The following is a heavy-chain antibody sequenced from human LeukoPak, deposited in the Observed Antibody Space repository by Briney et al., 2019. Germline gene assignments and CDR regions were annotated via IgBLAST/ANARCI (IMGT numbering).Heavy chain of an antibody. CDR1: GYTFTGYY. CDR3: ARERVDHVVVPAAEFAP. Sequence: ASVKVSCKASGYTFTGYYMHWVRQAPGQGLEWMGWINPNSGGTNYAQKFQGRVTMTRDTSISTAYMELSRLRSDDTAVYYCARERVDHVVVPAAEFAPWGQGTLVTVTS. CDR2: INPNSGGT. D-gene: IGHD2-2*01. V-gene: IGHV1-2*02. J-gene: IGHJ5*02.